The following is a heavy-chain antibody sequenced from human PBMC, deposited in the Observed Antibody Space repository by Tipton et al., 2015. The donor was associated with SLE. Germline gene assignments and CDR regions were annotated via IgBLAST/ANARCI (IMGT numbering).Heavy chain of an antibody. J-gene: IGHJ1*01. CDR1: GGSITGYY. Sequence: TLSLTCTVSGGSITGYYLNWIRQPPGKGLEWIGYIFDSGTTNYNPSFESRVSMSVDTSKNQISLRLSSVTAADTAVYFCAGPYGDYGYFHHWGQGTLVTVSS. D-gene: IGHD4-17*01. CDR2: IFDSGTT. V-gene: IGHV4-59*01. CDR3: AGPYGDYGYFHH.